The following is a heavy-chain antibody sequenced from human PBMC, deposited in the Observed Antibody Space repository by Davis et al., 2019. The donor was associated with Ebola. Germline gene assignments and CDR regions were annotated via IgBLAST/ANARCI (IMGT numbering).Heavy chain of an antibody. V-gene: IGHV3-30*02. CDR3: AKDHCTNGVCYYYYYYMDV. Sequence: GESLKISCAASGFTFSSYGMHWVRQAPGKGLEWVAFIRYDGSNKYYADSVKGRFTISRDNSKNTLYLQMNSLRAEDTAVYYCAKDHCTNGVCYYYYYYMDVWGKGTTVTVSS. CDR1: GFTFSSYG. CDR2: IRYDGSNK. J-gene: IGHJ6*03. D-gene: IGHD2-8*01.